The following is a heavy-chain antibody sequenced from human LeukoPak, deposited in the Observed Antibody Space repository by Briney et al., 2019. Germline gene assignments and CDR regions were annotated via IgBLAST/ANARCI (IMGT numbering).Heavy chain of an antibody. CDR1: GFTFSSYS. J-gene: IGHJ4*02. V-gene: IGHV3-21*01. Sequence: GGSLRLSCAASGFTFSSYSMNWVRQAPGKGLEWVSSISSSSSYIYYADSVKGRFTISRDNAKNSLYLQMNSLRAEDTAVYYCARTWIQLWSPKLRPPYFDYWGQGTLVTVSS. CDR3: ARTWIQLWSPKLRPPYFDY. CDR2: ISSSSSYI. D-gene: IGHD5-18*01.